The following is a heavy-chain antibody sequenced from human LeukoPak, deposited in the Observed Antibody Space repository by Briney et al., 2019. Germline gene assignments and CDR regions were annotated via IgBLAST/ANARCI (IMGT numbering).Heavy chain of an antibody. Sequence: SETLSLTCTVSGGSISSYYWSWLRQPPGKGLEWLGYIYYSGSTNYNPSLKSRVTISVDTSKNQFSLKLSSLTAADTAVYYCARGWQFVGPWGQGTLVTVPS. CDR3: ARGWQFVGP. J-gene: IGHJ4*02. CDR1: GGSISSYY. CDR2: IYYSGST. D-gene: IGHD1-26*01. V-gene: IGHV4-59*01.